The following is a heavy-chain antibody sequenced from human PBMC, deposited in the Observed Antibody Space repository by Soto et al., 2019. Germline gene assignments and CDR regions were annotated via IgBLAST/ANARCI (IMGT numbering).Heavy chain of an antibody. D-gene: IGHD2-15*01. J-gene: IGHJ4*02. CDR2: IYYSGST. V-gene: IGHV4-39*01. CDR3: ARHTPAIPLPVDY. Sequence: SETLSLTCTVSGGSISSSSYYWGWIRQPPGKGLEWIGSIYYSGSTYYNPSLKSRVTISVDTSKNQFSLKLSSVTAADTAVYYCARHTPAIPLPVDYWGQGTLVTVSS. CDR1: GGSISSSSYY.